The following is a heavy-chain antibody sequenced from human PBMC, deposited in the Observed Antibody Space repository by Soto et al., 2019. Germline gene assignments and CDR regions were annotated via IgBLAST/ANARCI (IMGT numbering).Heavy chain of an antibody. CDR1: GGTFSSYT. Sequence: QVQLVQSGAEVKKPGSSVKVSCKASGGTFSSYTISWVRQAPGQGLEWMGRIIPILGIANYAQKFQGRLTITADKSTSTAYMELSSVRSEDTAVYYCARARTGTAYYYYYYGMDVWGQGTTVTVSS. CDR3: ARARTGTAYYYYYYGMDV. CDR2: IIPILGIA. D-gene: IGHD1-7*01. V-gene: IGHV1-69*02. J-gene: IGHJ6*02.